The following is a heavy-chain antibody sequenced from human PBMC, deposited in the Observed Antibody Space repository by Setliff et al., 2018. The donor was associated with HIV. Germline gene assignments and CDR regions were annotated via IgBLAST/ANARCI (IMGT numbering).Heavy chain of an antibody. V-gene: IGHV4-59*11. Sequence: LSLTCTVSGPSINIHYWSWIRQSPGKGFEWIGYIYSTGSTNYNPSLQSRVTISMLASRNQFSLKVTSVTAADTAVYYCARAGSYGWDYWGQGTLGTVSS. CDR3: ARAGSYGWDY. CDR2: IYSTGST. J-gene: IGHJ4*02. D-gene: IGHD5-18*01. CDR1: GPSINIHY.